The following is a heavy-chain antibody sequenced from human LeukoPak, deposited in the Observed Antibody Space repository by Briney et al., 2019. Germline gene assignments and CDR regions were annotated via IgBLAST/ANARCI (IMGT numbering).Heavy chain of an antibody. V-gene: IGHV4-4*07. Sequence: PETLSLTCTVSGGSISSYYWSWIRQPAGKGLEWIGRIYTSGSTNYNPSLKSRVTMSVDTSKNQFSLKLSSVTAADTAVYYCAREVVGAISYYYYYMDVWGKGTTVTVSS. D-gene: IGHD1-26*01. J-gene: IGHJ6*03. CDR2: IYTSGST. CDR1: GGSISSYY. CDR3: AREVVGAISYYYYYMDV.